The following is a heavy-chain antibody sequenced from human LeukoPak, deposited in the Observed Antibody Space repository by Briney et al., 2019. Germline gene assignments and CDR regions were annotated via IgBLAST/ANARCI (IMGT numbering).Heavy chain of an antibody. CDR1: GYTFTSYG. J-gene: IGHJ4*02. CDR2: ISAYNGNT. Sequence: ASVKVSCKASGYTFTSYGISWVRQAPGQGLEWMGWISAYNGNTNYAQKLQGRVTMTTDTSTSTAYMELRSLRSDDTAVYYCARDPVPVWFGDSDLDYWGQGTLVTVSS. D-gene: IGHD3-10*01. CDR3: ARDPVPVWFGDSDLDY. V-gene: IGHV1-18*01.